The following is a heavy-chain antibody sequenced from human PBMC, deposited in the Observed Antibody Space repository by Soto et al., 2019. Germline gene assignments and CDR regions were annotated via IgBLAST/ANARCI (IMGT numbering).Heavy chain of an antibody. J-gene: IGHJ4*02. CDR2: INAGNGNT. D-gene: IGHD6-13*01. CDR3: ARIIRQLDPFDY. CDR1: GYTFTSYA. Sequence: GPSVKVSCKASGYTFTSYAMHWVRQAPGQRLEWMGWINAGNGNTKYSQKFQGRVTITRDTSASTAYMELSSLRSEDTAVYYCARIIRQLDPFDYWGQGTLVTVSS. V-gene: IGHV1-3*01.